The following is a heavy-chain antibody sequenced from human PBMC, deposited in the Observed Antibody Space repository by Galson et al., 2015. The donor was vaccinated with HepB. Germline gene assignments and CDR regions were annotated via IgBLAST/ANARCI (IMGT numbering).Heavy chain of an antibody. CDR1: GYTFTDYC. CDR2: VDPENDEV. D-gene: IGHD1-20*01. J-gene: IGHJ5*02. CDR3: ARGNWSAPWFDP. V-gene: IGHV1-69-2*01. Sequence: VKVSCKVSGYTFTDYCIHWVQQVPGTGLVWMGFVDPENDEVVYAESFQDRLTINADTSGDTVYMELSGLRPEDTAIYYCARGNWSAPWFDPWGQGTLVSVSS.